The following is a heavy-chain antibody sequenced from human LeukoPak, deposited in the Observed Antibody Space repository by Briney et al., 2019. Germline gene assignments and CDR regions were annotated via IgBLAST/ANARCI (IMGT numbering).Heavy chain of an antibody. CDR2: ISGSGGST. V-gene: IGHV3-23*01. CDR1: GGSFSGYY. CDR3: AKARAYCGGDCNYYYMDV. D-gene: IGHD2-21*02. J-gene: IGHJ6*03. Sequence: PSETLSLTCAVYGGSFSGYYWSWVRQAPGKGLEWVSAISGSGGSTYYADSVKGRFTISRDNSKNTLYLQMNSLRAEDTAVYYCAKARAYCGGDCNYYYMDVWGKGTTVTVSS.